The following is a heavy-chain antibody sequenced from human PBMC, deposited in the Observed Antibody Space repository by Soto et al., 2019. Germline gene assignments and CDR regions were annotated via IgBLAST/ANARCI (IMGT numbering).Heavy chain of an antibody. CDR1: GGSISSYY. Sequence: SETLSLTCTVSGGSISSYYWSWIRQPPGKGLQWIGYIYYSGSTNYNPSLKSRVTISVDTSKNQFSLKLSSVTAADTAVYYCARRGYSYGTIDYWGQGTLVTVSS. J-gene: IGHJ4*02. V-gene: IGHV4-59*08. CDR3: ARRGYSYGTIDY. D-gene: IGHD5-18*01. CDR2: IYYSGST.